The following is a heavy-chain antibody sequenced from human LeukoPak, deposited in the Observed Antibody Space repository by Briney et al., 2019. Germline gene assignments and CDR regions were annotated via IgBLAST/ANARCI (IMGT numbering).Heavy chain of an antibody. Sequence: GGSLRLSCAASGFTFSSYSMNWVRQAPGKGLEWVSSISSSSSYIYYADSVKGRFTISRDNAKNSLYLQMNSLRAEDTAVYYCARGGHSSSWVDYWGQGTLVTVSS. CDR1: GFTFSSYS. J-gene: IGHJ4*02. V-gene: IGHV3-21*01. CDR2: ISSSSSYI. D-gene: IGHD6-13*01. CDR3: ARGGHSSSWVDY.